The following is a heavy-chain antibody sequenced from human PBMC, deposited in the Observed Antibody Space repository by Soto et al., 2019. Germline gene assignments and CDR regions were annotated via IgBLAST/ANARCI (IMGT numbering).Heavy chain of an antibody. CDR3: ARDRPVRGVIQTSWYFDL. CDR2: IYYSGST. Sequence: QVQLQESGPGLVKPSQTLSLTCTVSGGSISSGDYYWSWIRQPPGKGLEWIGYIYYSGSTYYNPSLKSRVTISVDKSKNQFSLKLSSVTAADTAVYYCARDRPVRGVIQTSWYFDLWGRGTLVTVSS. D-gene: IGHD3-10*01. V-gene: IGHV4-30-4*01. J-gene: IGHJ2*01. CDR1: GGSISSGDYY.